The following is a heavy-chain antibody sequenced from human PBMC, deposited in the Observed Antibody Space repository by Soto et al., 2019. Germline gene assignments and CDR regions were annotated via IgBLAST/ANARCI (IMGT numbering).Heavy chain of an antibody. CDR2: IYHSGST. J-gene: IGHJ4*02. V-gene: IGHV4-30-2*01. CDR1: GGSISSGGYS. Sequence: QLQLQESGSGLVKPSQTLSLTCAVSGGSISSGGYSWSWIRQPPGKGLEWIGYIYHSGSTYYNPSLNSRFNISVDRYKNQFSLKLSSVTAADTAVYCCAGVIAARPLGYWGQGTLVTVSS. CDR3: AGVIAARPLGY. D-gene: IGHD6-6*01.